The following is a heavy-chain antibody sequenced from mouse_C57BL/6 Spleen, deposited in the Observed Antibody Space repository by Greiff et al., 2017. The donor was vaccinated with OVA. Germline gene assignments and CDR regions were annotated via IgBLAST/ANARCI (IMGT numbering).Heavy chain of an antibody. J-gene: IGHJ2*01. Sequence: QVQLQQPGAELVKPGASVKLSCKASGYTFTSYWMQWVKQRPGQGLEWIGEIDPSDSYTNYNQKFKGKATLTVDTSSSTAYMQLSSLTSEDSAVYYCARRRTGCDYWGQGTTLTVSS. CDR3: ARRRTGCDY. CDR2: IDPSDSYT. CDR1: GYTFTSYW. V-gene: IGHV1-50*01.